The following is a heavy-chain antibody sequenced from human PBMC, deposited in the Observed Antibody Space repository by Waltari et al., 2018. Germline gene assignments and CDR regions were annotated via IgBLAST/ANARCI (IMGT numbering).Heavy chain of an antibody. V-gene: IGHV1-8*01. Sequence: QVQLVQSGAEVKKPGASVKVSCKASGYTFTRYDINWVRQATGQGLEWMGWMNPNSGNTGYAQKFQGRVTMTRNTSISTAYMELSSLRSEDTAVYYCARGRGIVVVPAQLLTGGFDPWGQGTLVTVSS. J-gene: IGHJ5*02. CDR3: ARGRGIVVVPAQLLTGGFDP. CDR1: GYTFTRYD. CDR2: MNPNSGNT. D-gene: IGHD2-2*01.